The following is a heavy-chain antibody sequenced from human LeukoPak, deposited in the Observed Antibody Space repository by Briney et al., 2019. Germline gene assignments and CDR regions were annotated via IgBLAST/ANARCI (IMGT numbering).Heavy chain of an antibody. CDR2: INPNSGGT. D-gene: IGHD6-13*01. J-gene: IGHJ6*02. Sequence: GASVKVSCKASGYTFTGYYMHWVRQAPGQGLEWMGWINPNSGGTNYAQKFQGRVTMNRDTSISTAYMELSRLRSDDTAVYYCARGPQGSSWTYYYYGMDVWGQGTTVTVSS. CDR3: ARGPQGSSWTYYYYGMDV. CDR1: GYTFTGYY. V-gene: IGHV1-2*02.